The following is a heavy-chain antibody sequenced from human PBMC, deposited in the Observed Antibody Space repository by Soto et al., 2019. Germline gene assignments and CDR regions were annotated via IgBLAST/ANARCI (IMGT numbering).Heavy chain of an antibody. D-gene: IGHD3-10*01. CDR3: AKKGYYPSGKINLFDS. Sequence: SETLSLTCAVSGYSITSDYYWGWIRQPPGKGLEWIGSIYSGSTYYNPSLKSRVTISVDTSKNQFSLRLTSVTAADTAMYYCAKKGYYPSGKINLFDSWGQGTLVTVS. V-gene: IGHV4-38-2*01. CDR1: GYSITSDYY. J-gene: IGHJ4*02. CDR2: IYSGST.